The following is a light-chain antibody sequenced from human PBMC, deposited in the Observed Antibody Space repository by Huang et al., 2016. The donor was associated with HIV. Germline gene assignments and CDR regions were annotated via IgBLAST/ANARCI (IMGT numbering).Light chain of an antibody. V-gene: IGKV3-11*01. CDR3: QQRSDWLT. CDR1: QSVNRY. Sequence: EIVLTQSPATLSLSPGERATLSCRASQSVNRYLAWYQQKPGQAPRLLIYDESTRATGIAARFSGGGSGTDFTLTISSLEPEDFAVYYCQQRSDWLTFGGGTKVEIK. CDR2: DES. J-gene: IGKJ4*01.